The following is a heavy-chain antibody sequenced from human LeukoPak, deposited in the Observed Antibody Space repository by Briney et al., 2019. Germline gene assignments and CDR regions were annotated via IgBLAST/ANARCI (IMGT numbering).Heavy chain of an antibody. CDR2: IYGGGST. Sequence: GGSLRLSCAASGFTVSNKYMSWVRQAPGRGLEWVSVIYGGGSTYYADSVKGRFSISRDKSKNTLYLQMNSLGAEDTALYYCAREMYCSGGSCYGDAFDIWGQGTMVTVSS. V-gene: IGHV3-66*01. CDR3: AREMYCSGGSCYGDAFDI. J-gene: IGHJ3*02. CDR1: GFTVSNKY. D-gene: IGHD2-15*01.